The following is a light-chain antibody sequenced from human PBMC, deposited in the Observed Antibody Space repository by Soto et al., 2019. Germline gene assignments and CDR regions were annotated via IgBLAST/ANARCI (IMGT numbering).Light chain of an antibody. CDR2: GAS. V-gene: IGKV3-20*01. CDR1: QSINSF. Sequence: EIGLPQSPDTLSLSPGEGATLSCRASQSINSFLAWYQQRRGQAPRLLIHGASNRATGIPDRFSGSGSGTDFTLTISRLEPEDFAVYYCQQYGSSPLISFGQGTRLEI. J-gene: IGKJ5*01. CDR3: QQYGSSPLIS.